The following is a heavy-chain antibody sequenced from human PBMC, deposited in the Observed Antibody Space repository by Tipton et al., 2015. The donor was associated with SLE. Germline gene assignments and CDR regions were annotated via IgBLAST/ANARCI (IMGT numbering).Heavy chain of an antibody. CDR1: GFSFSDYG. J-gene: IGHJ3*01. V-gene: IGHV3-33*01. CDR3: ARGRSDAFDF. Sequence: SLRLSCPASGFSFSDYGMHWVRQAPGKGLEWVAVIWYDGNNQDYADSVKGRFTISRDNSKNTLYLQMNNLRPEDTAVYYCARGRSDAFDFWGQGTRVTVSS. CDR2: IWYDGNNQ.